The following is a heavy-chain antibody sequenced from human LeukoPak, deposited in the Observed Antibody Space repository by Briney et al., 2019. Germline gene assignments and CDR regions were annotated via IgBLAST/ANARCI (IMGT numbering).Heavy chain of an antibody. CDR3: ARAYFSSSTGYYYMDV. J-gene: IGHJ6*03. D-gene: IGHD6-6*01. CDR2: INHSGST. CDR1: GGSFSGYY. Sequence: SESLSLTCAVYGGSFSGYYWSWIRQPPGKGLEWIGEINHSGSTNYNPSLKSRVTISVDTSKNQFSLKLSSVTAADTAVYYCARAYFSSSTGYYYMDVWGKGTPVTVSS. V-gene: IGHV4-34*01.